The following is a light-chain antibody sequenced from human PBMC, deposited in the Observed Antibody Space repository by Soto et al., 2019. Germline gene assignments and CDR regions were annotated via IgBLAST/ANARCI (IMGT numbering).Light chain of an antibody. CDR1: QSISTY. CDR3: QQSYSYTRM. V-gene: IGKV1-39*01. Sequence: DIKMTQSPSSLSASVGDRVTITCRASQSISTYLNWYQQKPGKAPKVLIYGASSLQSGVPTMFSGSGSSTDFTLTSSSLQPEDSATYCCQQSYSYTRMFGQGTKVDIK. CDR2: GAS. J-gene: IGKJ1*01.